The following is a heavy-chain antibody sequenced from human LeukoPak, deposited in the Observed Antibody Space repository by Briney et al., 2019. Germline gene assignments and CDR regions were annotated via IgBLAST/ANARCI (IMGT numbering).Heavy chain of an antibody. CDR1: GDSVSSSIAA. J-gene: IGHJ4*02. D-gene: IGHD4-23*01. Sequence: SQTLSLTCAISGDSVSSSIAAWNWIRQSPWGGLEWLGRTYYRSKWFNDYAPSVKSRITINPDTSKNLFSLQLNSVTPEDTAVYYCARGGSSVVTYFDYWGQGTLVTVSS. V-gene: IGHV6-1*01. CDR2: TYYRSKWFN. CDR3: ARGGSSVVTYFDY.